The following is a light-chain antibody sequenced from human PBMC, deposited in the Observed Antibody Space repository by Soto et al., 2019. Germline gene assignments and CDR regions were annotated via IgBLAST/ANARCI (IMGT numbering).Light chain of an antibody. Sequence: IVLTQCPGTLSLSPGERATLSCRASQRFXSSYAAWYQQKPGQAPSLPXDAASSMATGIPDRLSGSGSATDFTLTISRLDPEDFAVYSCQQYGSPPTTFGQGTRLEIK. CDR2: AAS. CDR3: QQYGSPPTT. V-gene: IGKV3-20*01. CDR1: QRFXSSY. J-gene: IGKJ5*01.